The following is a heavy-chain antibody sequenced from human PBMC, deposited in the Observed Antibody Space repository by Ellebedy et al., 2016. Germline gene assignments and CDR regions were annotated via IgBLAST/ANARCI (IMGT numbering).Heavy chain of an antibody. Sequence: SETLSLXXTVSGGSISSSSYYWGWIRQPPGKGLEWIGSIYYSGSTYYNPSLKSRVTISVDTPKNQFSLKLSSVTAADTAVYYCARRIAARRGLYYYYYMDVWGKGTTVTVSS. D-gene: IGHD6-6*01. V-gene: IGHV4-39*01. CDR1: GGSISSSSYY. CDR3: ARRIAARRGLYYYYYMDV. CDR2: IYYSGST. J-gene: IGHJ6*03.